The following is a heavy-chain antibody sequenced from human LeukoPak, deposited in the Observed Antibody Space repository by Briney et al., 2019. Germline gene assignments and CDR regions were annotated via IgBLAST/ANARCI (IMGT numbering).Heavy chain of an antibody. D-gene: IGHD3-10*01. J-gene: IGHJ4*02. Sequence: GGSLRLSCAASGFTFSSYWMSWVRQAPGKGLEWVANIKQDGSEKYYVDSVKGRFTISRDNAKNSLYLQMNSLRAEDTAVYYCARDTSRTRGVITHFDYWGQGTLVTVSS. V-gene: IGHV3-7*01. CDR2: IKQDGSEK. CDR3: ARDTSRTRGVITHFDY. CDR1: GFTFSSYW.